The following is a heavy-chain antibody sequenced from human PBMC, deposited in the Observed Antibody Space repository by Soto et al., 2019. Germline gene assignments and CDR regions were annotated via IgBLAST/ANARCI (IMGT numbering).Heavy chain of an antibody. Sequence: GESLKISCKGSGYSFTSYWISWVRQMPGKGLEWMGRIDPSDSYTNYSPSFQGHVTISADKSISTAYLQWSSLKASDTAMYYCASPKFSKPGSSWSSLEDYYGMDVWGQGTTVTVSS. V-gene: IGHV5-10-1*01. D-gene: IGHD6-13*01. CDR2: IDPSDSYT. CDR1: GYSFTSYW. J-gene: IGHJ6*02. CDR3: ASPKFSKPGSSWSSLEDYYGMDV.